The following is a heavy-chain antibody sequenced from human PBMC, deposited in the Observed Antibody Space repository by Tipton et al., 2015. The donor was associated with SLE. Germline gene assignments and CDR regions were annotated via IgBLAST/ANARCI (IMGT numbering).Heavy chain of an antibody. CDR1: GFTFDDYE. V-gene: IGHV3-9*01. D-gene: IGHD4-17*01. J-gene: IGHJ4*02. Sequence: SLRLSCAASGFTFDDYEMHWVRQAPGKGLEWASGISWNSGSIGYADSVKGRFTISRDNAKNSLYLQMNSLRAEDTALYYCAKENSPSLTSVIIVSGGQGPRVTVAP. CDR3: AKENSPSLTSVIIVS. CDR2: ISWNSGSI.